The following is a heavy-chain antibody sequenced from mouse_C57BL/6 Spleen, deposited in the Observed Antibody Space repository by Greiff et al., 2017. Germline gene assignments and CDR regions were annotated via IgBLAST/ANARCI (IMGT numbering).Heavy chain of an antibody. CDR1: GYTFTDYY. CDR3: ARNLYYDYDPYYFDY. V-gene: IGHV1-26*01. Sequence: VQLQQSGPELVKPGASVKISCKASGYTFTDYYMNWVKQSHGKSLEWIGDINPNNGGTSYNQKFKGKATLTVDKSSSPAYMALRSLTSEYSDVYYCARNLYYDYDPYYFDYWGQGTTLTVSS. D-gene: IGHD2-4*01. CDR2: INPNNGGT. J-gene: IGHJ2*01.